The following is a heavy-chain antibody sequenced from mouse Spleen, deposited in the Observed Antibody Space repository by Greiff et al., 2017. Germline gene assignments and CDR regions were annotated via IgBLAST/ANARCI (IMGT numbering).Heavy chain of an antibody. V-gene: IGHV5-9*01. Sequence: EVMLVESGGGLVTPGGSLKLSCAASGFTFSSYTMSWVRQTPAKRLEWVATISSGGGNTYYPDSVKGRFTISRDNARNTLYLQMSSLRSEDTAMYYCARRETARATNAMDYWGQGTSVTVSS. D-gene: IGHD3-2*01. J-gene: IGHJ4*01. CDR3: ARRETARATNAMDY. CDR1: GFTFSSYT. CDR2: ISSGGGNT.